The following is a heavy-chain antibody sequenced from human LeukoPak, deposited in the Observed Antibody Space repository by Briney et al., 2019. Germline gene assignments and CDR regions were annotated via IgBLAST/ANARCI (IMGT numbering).Heavy chain of an antibody. V-gene: IGHV4-59*01. J-gene: IGHJ4*02. CDR1: GGSISSYY. D-gene: IGHD6-19*01. CDR2: IYYSGST. CDR3: ASSGYSSGGTIDY. Sequence: SETLSLTCTVSGGSISSYYWSWIRQPPGKGLEWIGYIYYSGSTNYNPSLKSRVTISVDTSKNQSSLKLSSVTAADTAVYYCASSGYSSGGTIDYWGQGTLVTVSS.